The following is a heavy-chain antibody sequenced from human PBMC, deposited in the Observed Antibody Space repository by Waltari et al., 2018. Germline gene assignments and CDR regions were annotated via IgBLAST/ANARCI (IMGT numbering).Heavy chain of an antibody. D-gene: IGHD4-4*01. CDR1: GFSFSTYN. V-gene: IGHV3-21*01. CDR3: AREKYSNYLYYFDY. CDR2: ISRGGSYI. J-gene: IGHJ4*02. Sequence: EVQLVESGGGLVKPGGSLRLSCAASGFSFSTYNMNWVRQAPGKGLEWVSSISRGGSYIYYADSVKGRFTIARDDAKNSLYLKMNSLRAEDTAVYYCAREKYSNYLYYFDYWGQGILVTVSS.